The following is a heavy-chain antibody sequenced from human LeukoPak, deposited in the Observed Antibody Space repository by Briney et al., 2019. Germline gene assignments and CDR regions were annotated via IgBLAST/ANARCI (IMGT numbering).Heavy chain of an antibody. CDR3: ARETPTDY. V-gene: IGHV3-33*01. CDR1: GFTFSSYG. Sequence: PGRSLRLSCAASGFTFSSYGMHWVRQAPGKGLEWVAVIWYDGSNKYYADSVKGRFTISRDNAKNSLYLQMNSLRAEDTAVYYCARETPTDYWGQGTLVTVSS. CDR2: IWYDGSNK. J-gene: IGHJ4*02.